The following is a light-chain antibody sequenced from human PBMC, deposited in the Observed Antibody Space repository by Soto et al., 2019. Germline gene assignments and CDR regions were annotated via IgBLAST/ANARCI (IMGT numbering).Light chain of an antibody. Sequence: QAVVTQEPSFSVSPGGTVTLTCGFTSGSVSTRNYPSWYQQIPGQAPRTLIYNTNTRSSGVPDRFSGSILGNKAALTITGAQAEDESDYYCVLYVGSGSHWVFGVGTKLTVL. J-gene: IGLJ3*02. CDR2: NTN. CDR3: VLYVGSGSHWV. V-gene: IGLV8-61*01. CDR1: SGSVSTRNY.